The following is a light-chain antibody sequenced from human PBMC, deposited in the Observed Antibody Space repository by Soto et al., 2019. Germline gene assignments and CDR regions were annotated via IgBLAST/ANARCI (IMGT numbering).Light chain of an antibody. CDR3: QKYDSDTLT. Sequence: DIQMTQSPSSLSASVGDRVTITYRASQGIRNELAWYQQKPGKVPRLLIYGASTLQSRVPSRFSGSGAGTGFTLTISSLNPEDVATYYCQKYDSDTLTCGQGTEAEFK. CDR2: GAS. CDR1: QGIRNE. V-gene: IGKV1-27*01. J-gene: IGKJ1*01.